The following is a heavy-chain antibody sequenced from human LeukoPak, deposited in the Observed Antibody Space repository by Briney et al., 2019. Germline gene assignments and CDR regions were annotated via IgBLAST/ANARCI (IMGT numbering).Heavy chain of an antibody. CDR1: GFTFSSYE. V-gene: IGHV3-48*03. Sequence: GGSLRLSCAASGFTFSSYEMNWVRQAPGKGLEWVSYISSSGSTKYYADSVKGRFTISRDNAKNSLYLQMNSLRAEDTALYYCAKAKSVTRAFDIWGQGTMVTVSS. D-gene: IGHD2-21*02. CDR3: AKAKSVTRAFDI. CDR2: ISSSGSTK. J-gene: IGHJ3*02.